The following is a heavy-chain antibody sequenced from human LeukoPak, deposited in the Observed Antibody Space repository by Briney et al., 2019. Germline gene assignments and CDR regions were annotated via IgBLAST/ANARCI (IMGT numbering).Heavy chain of an antibody. CDR3: ARDGTAAGLYFDL. CDR2: INQNGGEK. Sequence: GGSLRLSCAVSGFTFSDYWMDSVRQAPGKGLEWVASINQNGGEKSYVDSVKGRFTISRDNPKNSLYLQMSSLRAEDTAVYYCARDGTAAGLYFDLWGQGTLVTVSS. J-gene: IGHJ4*01. V-gene: IGHV3-7*01. CDR1: GFTFSDYW. D-gene: IGHD6-13*01.